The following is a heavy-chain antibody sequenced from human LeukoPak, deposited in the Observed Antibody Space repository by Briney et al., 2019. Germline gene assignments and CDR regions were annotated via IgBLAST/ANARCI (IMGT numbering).Heavy chain of an antibody. V-gene: IGHV4-59*08. J-gene: IGHJ3*02. D-gene: IGHD6-6*01. CDR2: IYYSGST. CDR3: AREYSSSSGRRAFDI. Sequence: SESLSLTCTVSGGSISGYYWSWIRQPPGKGLEWIGYIYYSGSTNYNPSLKSRLTISIDTSENQFSLKLSSVTAADTAVYYCAREYSSSSGRRAFDIWGQGTMVTVSS. CDR1: GGSISGYY.